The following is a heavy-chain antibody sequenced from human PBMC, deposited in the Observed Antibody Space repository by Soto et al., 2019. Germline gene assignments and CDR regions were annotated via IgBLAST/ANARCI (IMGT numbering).Heavy chain of an antibody. J-gene: IGHJ6*02. D-gene: IGHD6-19*01. Sequence: PSETLSLTCTVSGGSISSGGYYWSWIRQHPGKGLEWIGYIYYSGSTYYNPSLKSRVTISVDTSKNQFSLKLSSVTAADTAVYYCARADCSGWYCLGMDVWGQGTTVTVSS. CDR2: IYYSGST. V-gene: IGHV4-31*03. CDR1: GGSISSGGYY. CDR3: ARADCSGWYCLGMDV.